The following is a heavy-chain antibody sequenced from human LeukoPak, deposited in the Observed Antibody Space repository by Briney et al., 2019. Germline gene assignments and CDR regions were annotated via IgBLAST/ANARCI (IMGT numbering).Heavy chain of an antibody. CDR2: IKNDGSNK. CDR1: GFTFSSYG. D-gene: IGHD2-15*01. CDR3: ARAVAEVSPDAFDI. J-gene: IGHJ3*02. V-gene: IGHV3-33*08. Sequence: GRSLRLSCAASGFTFSSYGIHWVRQAPGKGLEWVAFIKNDGSNKYYSDSVKGRFTISRDNAKNSLYLQMNSLRAEDTALYYCARAVAEVSPDAFDIWGQGTMVTVSS.